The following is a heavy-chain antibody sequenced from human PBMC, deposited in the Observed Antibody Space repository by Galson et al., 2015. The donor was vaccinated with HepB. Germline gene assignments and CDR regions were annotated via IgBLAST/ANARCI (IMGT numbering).Heavy chain of an antibody. CDR1: GFTFSSYG. J-gene: IGHJ3*02. V-gene: IGHV3-30*18. Sequence: SLRLSCAVSGFTFSSYGMHWVRQAPGKGLEWVAVISYDGSNKYYADSVKGRFTISRDNSKNTLYLQMNSLRAEDTAVYYCAKDFRMIVGLHAFDIWGQGTMVTVSS. CDR3: AKDFRMIVGLHAFDI. CDR2: ISYDGSNK. D-gene: IGHD3-22*01.